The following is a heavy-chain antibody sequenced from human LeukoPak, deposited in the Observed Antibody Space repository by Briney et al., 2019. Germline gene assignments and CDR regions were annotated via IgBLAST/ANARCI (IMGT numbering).Heavy chain of an antibody. CDR1: GGSISGHY. J-gene: IGHJ3*02. Sequence: PSETLSLTCTVSGGSISGHYWTWIRQPPGKGLEWIGYIYSSGSTNYNPSLKSRVTMSVDTSKNQFSLRLSSVTAADTAVYYCARTVRQWLANDAFDIWGQGTMVTVSS. V-gene: IGHV4-59*11. D-gene: IGHD6-19*01. CDR2: IYSSGST. CDR3: ARTVRQWLANDAFDI.